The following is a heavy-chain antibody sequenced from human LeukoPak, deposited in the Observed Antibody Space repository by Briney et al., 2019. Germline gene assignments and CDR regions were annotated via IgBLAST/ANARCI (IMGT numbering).Heavy chain of an antibody. CDR1: GGSINSGDYY. CDR2: IYYSGST. V-gene: IGHV4-30-4*01. J-gene: IGHJ4*02. Sequence: PSETQSLTCTVSGGSINSGDYYWSWIRQPPGKGLEWIGYIYYSGSTYYNPSLKSRVTISVDTSKNQFSLKLSSVTAADTAVYYCAREYSSSWYYFDYWGQGTLVTVSS. CDR3: AREYSSSWYYFDY. D-gene: IGHD6-13*01.